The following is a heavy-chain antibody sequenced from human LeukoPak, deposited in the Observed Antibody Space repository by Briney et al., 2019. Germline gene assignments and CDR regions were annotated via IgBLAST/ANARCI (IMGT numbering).Heavy chain of an antibody. Sequence: ASVKVSCKASGYTFNSYGISWVRQAPGQGLEWMGWISGYNANTNYAQKFQGRVTITRNTSISTAYMELSSLRSEDTAVYYCARGVIAAAGPYYYYYMDVWGKGTTVTVSS. CDR2: ISGYNANT. CDR3: ARGVIAAAGPYYYYYMDV. V-gene: IGHV1-18*01. CDR1: GYTFNSYG. D-gene: IGHD6-13*01. J-gene: IGHJ6*03.